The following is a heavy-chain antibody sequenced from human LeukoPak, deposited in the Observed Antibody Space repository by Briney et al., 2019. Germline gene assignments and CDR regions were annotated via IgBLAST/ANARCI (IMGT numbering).Heavy chain of an antibody. CDR3: ARDLTFGGVIALRSGMDV. Sequence: GASVKVSCKASGGTFSSYAINWVRQATGQGLEWMGWMNPNSGNTGYAQKFQGRVTMTRNTSISTAYMELSSLRSEDTAVYYCARDLTFGGVIALRSGMDVWGKGTTVTVSS. J-gene: IGHJ6*03. CDR1: GGTFSSYA. V-gene: IGHV1-8*02. D-gene: IGHD3-16*02. CDR2: MNPNSGNT.